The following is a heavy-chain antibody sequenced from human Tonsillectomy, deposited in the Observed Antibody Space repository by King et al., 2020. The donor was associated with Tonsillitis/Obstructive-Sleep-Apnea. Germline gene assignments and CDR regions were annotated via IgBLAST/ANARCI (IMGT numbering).Heavy chain of an antibody. Sequence: QLQESGPGLVKPSETLSLTCTVSGGFINSYYWSWIRQPPGKGLGWIGNIHYSGSTNYNPSLKSRVTISVDPSKNQFSLKLSAVSAADTAVYYCARAFSHMRKLASFDIWGQGTMVTVSS. CDR3: ARAFSHMRKLASFDI. J-gene: IGHJ3*02. V-gene: IGHV4-59*01. CDR1: GGFINSYY. D-gene: IGHD2-21*01. CDR2: IHYSGST.